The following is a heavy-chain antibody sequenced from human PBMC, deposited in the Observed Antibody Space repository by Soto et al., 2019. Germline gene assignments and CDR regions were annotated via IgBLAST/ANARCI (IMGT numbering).Heavy chain of an antibody. V-gene: IGHV3-23*01. CDR2: ISGSGGST. CDR3: AKPRDQYGDRSGEFDY. CDR1: GFTFSSYA. J-gene: IGHJ4*02. D-gene: IGHD4-17*01. Sequence: GGSLRLSCAASGFTFSSYAMSWVRQAPGKGLEWVSAISGSGGSTYYADSVKGRFTISRDNSKNTLYLQMNSLRAEDTAVYYCAKPRDQYGDRSGEFDYWGQGTLVTVSS.